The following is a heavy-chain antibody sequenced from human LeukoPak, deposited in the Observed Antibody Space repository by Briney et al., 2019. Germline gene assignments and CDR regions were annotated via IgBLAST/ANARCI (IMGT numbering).Heavy chain of an antibody. CDR2: INHSGST. V-gene: IGHV4-34*01. CDR1: GGSFSGYY. Sequence: PSETLSLTCAVYGGSFSGYYWSWIRQPPGNGLEWIGEINHSGSTSYNPSLKSRVTISVDTSKNQFSLKLSSVTAADTAVYYCASGVIPFDYWGQGTLVTVSS. J-gene: IGHJ4*02. CDR3: ASGVIPFDY. D-gene: IGHD3-16*02.